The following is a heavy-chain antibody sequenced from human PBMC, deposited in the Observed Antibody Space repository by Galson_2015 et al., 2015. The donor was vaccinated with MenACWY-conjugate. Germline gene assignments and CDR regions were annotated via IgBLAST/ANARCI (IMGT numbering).Heavy chain of an antibody. Sequence: SVKDSCKVSGYSLSDLSMHWVRQAPGRGLEWMGGFDPEDGKRIYGANFQGRVTLTEDSSTDTAYMEFSSLRSEDTAVYFCAIVLVGYCHGGTCYGLDVWGQGTTVTVSS. CDR1: GYSLSDLS. CDR3: AIVLVGYCHGGTCYGLDV. CDR2: FDPEDGKR. D-gene: IGHD2-15*01. J-gene: IGHJ6*02. V-gene: IGHV1-24*01.